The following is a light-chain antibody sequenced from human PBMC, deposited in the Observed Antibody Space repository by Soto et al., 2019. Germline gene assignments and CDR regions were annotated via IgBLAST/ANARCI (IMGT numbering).Light chain of an antibody. J-gene: IGKJ2*01. CDR1: QGMSNY. CDR2: AAS. CDR3: EKYNSDTVT. Sequence: DIQMTQSPSSLSASVGDRVTITCRASQGMSNYLAWYLQKPGKVPKLLIYAASTLQSWVPSRFSGSGSGTDFTLTISSLQPEDVTTYYCEKYNSDTVTFGQGTKLEIK. V-gene: IGKV1-27*01.